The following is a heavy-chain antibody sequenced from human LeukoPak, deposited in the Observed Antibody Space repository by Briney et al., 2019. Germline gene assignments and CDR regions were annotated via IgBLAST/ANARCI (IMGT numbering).Heavy chain of an antibody. D-gene: IGHD2-21*02. V-gene: IGHV3-23*01. Sequence: GGSLRLSCAASGFTFSSYAMSWVRQAPGKGLEWVSAISGSGGSTYYADSVKGRFTISRDNSKNTLYLQMNSLRAEDTAEYYCAKDHCGGDCYVPGYWGQGTLVTVSS. CDR2: ISGSGGST. CDR1: GFTFSSYA. CDR3: AKDHCGGDCYVPGY. J-gene: IGHJ4*02.